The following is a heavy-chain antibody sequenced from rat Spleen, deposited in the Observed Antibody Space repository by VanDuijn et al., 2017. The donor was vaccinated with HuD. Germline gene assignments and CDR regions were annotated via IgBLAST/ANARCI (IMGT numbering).Heavy chain of an antibody. CDR2: FSYDGFTT. J-gene: IGHJ2*01. CDR1: GFTFNNYG. D-gene: IGHD1-1*01. CDR3: ATTPLYYSADPYYFDY. Sequence: EVQLVESGGGLVQPGRSLKLSCAASGFTFNNYGMAWVRQAPTKGLEWVAAFSYDGFTTYYRDSVRGRFTISSDNTKTTLYLQMDSLRSEDTATYYCATTPLYYSADPYYFDYWGQGVMVTVSS. V-gene: IGHV5-29*01.